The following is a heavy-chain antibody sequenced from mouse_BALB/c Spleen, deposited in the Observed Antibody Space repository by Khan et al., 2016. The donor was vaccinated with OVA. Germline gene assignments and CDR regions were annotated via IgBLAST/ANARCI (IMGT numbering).Heavy chain of an antibody. CDR1: GFTFSNYA. Sequence: EVELVESGGGLVKPGGSLKLSCAASGFTFSNYAMSWVRQSPEKRLEWVASISSGDSTYYSASVKGRFTISRDNARNILYLQMSSLRAEDTAMYYCARDYWFAYWGQGTLVTVSA. CDR2: ISSGDST. CDR3: ARDYWFAY. J-gene: IGHJ3*01. V-gene: IGHV5-6-5*01.